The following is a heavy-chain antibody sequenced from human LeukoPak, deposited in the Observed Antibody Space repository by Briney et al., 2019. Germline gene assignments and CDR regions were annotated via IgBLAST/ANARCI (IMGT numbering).Heavy chain of an antibody. Sequence: GGSLRLSCAASGFTFSSYSMNWVRQAPGQGLEWVSSISSSSSYIYYADSVKGRFTISRDNAKNSLYLQMNSLRAEDTAVYYCARGVALSSGRSYFDYWGQGTLVTVSS. J-gene: IGHJ4*02. CDR3: ARGVALSSGRSYFDY. D-gene: IGHD6-19*01. V-gene: IGHV3-21*01. CDR1: GFTFSSYS. CDR2: ISSSSSYI.